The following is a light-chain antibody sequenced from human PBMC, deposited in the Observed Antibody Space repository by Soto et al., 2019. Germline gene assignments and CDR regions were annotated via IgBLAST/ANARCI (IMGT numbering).Light chain of an antibody. J-gene: IGLJ1*01. CDR1: SSDIGTYNY. CDR3: NSYTSSSTLYV. Sequence: QSALTQPASVSGPPGQSITISCTGTSSDIGTYNYVSWYQQHPGKAPKLMLYEVSNRPSGVSNRFFGSKSGNTASLTISGLQAEDEADYFCNSYTSSSTLYVFGTGTKLTVL. CDR2: EVS. V-gene: IGLV2-14*01.